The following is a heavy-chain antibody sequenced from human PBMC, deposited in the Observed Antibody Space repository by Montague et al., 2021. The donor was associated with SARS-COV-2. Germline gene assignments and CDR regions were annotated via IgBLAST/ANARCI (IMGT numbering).Heavy chain of an antibody. CDR2: IYYSGSVTT. J-gene: IGHJ2*01. Sequence: SETLSLTCSVSGGSINNYYWGWVRQSPGKGLEWIGYIYYSGSVTTSSNPSLKSRVSISVDTSENQFSLKLTSVTAADTAVYYCARRGGGEVFARFMYWYFDVWSRGSLVTVSS. D-gene: IGHD2-21*01. CDR1: GGSINNYY. V-gene: IGHV4-59*13. CDR3: ARRGGGEVFARFMYWYFDV.